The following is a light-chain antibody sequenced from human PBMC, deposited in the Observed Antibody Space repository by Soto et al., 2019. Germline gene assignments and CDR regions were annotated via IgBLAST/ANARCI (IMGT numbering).Light chain of an antibody. V-gene: IGKV1-39*01. J-gene: IGKJ1*01. Sequence: GDSVTITCRASQSIRTYLNWYQQKPGKATQLLIYGASSLQRGVPSRFSGGGSVTDFTLTISSLQPEDFATYYCKQKYNGVTFGQGTKVQIK. CDR3: KQKYNGVT. CDR1: QSIRTY. CDR2: GAS.